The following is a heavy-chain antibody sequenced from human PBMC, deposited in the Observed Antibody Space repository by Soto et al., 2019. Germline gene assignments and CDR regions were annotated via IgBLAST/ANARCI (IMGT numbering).Heavy chain of an antibody. V-gene: IGHV4-30-2*01. CDR1: GGSISSGGYS. CDR2: MYHSGST. Sequence: PSETLSLTCAVSGGSISSGGYSWSWIRQPPGKGLEWIGYMYHSGSTYYNPSLKSRVTISIDRSKNQFSLRLSSVTAADTAVYYYARVPDYWGQGILVTVSS. J-gene: IGHJ4*02. D-gene: IGHD2-2*01. CDR3: ARVPDY.